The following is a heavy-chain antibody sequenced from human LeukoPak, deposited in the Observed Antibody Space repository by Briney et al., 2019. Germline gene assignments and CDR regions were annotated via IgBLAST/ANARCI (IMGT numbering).Heavy chain of an antibody. CDR3: ARDRGGYSGYDFYYYYYYMDV. CDR1: GGTFSSYA. D-gene: IGHD5-12*01. J-gene: IGHJ6*03. V-gene: IGHV1-69*01. CDR2: IIPIFGTA. Sequence: ASVKVSCKASGGTFSSYAISWVRQAPGQGLEWMGGIIPIFGTANYAQKFQGRVTITADEYTSTAYMELSSLRSEDTAVYYCARDRGGYSGYDFYYYYYYMDVWGKGTTVTISS.